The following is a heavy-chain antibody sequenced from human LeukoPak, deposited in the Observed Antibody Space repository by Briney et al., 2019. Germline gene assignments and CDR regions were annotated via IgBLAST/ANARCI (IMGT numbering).Heavy chain of an antibody. CDR2: ISGSGGST. Sequence: GGSLRLSCAASGFTFSSYAMSWVRQAPGKGLEWVSAISGSGGSTYYADSVEGRFSISRDNAKNSLYLQMNSLRAEDTAVYYCARERMGPRGTFDIWGQGTMVTVSS. V-gene: IGHV3-23*01. J-gene: IGHJ3*02. CDR3: ARERMGPRGTFDI. CDR1: GFTFSSYA. D-gene: IGHD3-16*01.